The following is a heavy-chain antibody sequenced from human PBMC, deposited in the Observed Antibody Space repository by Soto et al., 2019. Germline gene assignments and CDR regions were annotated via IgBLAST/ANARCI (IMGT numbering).Heavy chain of an antibody. V-gene: IGHV1-69*06. CDR2: IIPIFGTA. CDR1: GGTFSSYA. Sequence: SVKVSCKASGGTFSSYAISWVRQAPGQGLEWMGGIIPIFGTANYAQKFQGRVTITADKSTSTAYMELSSLRSEDTAVYYCARYIVSSRVTWNYYYGMDVWGQGTTVTVSS. D-gene: IGHD2-21*02. J-gene: IGHJ6*02. CDR3: ARYIVSSRVTWNYYYGMDV.